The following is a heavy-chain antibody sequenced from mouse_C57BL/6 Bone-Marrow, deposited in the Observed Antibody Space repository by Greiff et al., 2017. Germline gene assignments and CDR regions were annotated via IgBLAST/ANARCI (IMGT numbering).Heavy chain of an antibody. CDR3: ARSDYDYDAIDY. D-gene: IGHD2-4*01. CDR1: GFTFTDYY. CDR2: IRNKANGYTT. Sequence: EVHLVESGGGLVQPGGSLSLSCAASGFTFTDYYMSWVRQPPGKALEWLGFIRNKANGYTTEYSASVKGRFTISRDNSQSILYLQMNALRAEDSATYYCARSDYDYDAIDYWGQGTTLTVSS. J-gene: IGHJ2*01. V-gene: IGHV7-3*01.